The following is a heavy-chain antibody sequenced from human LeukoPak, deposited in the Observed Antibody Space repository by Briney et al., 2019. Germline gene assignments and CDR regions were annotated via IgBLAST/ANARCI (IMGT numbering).Heavy chain of an antibody. CDR3: ARRSAARDAFDI. V-gene: IGHV3-74*03. CDR1: GFTFSSYW. D-gene: IGHD6-6*01. J-gene: IGHJ3*02. Sequence: GGSLRLSRAASGFTFSSYWMHWVRQGPGKGLVWVSRIKSGGSSTTYADSVKGRFTISRDNAKNTLYLQMNSLRAEDTAVYYCARRSAARDAFDIWGQGTMVTVSS. CDR2: IKSGGSST.